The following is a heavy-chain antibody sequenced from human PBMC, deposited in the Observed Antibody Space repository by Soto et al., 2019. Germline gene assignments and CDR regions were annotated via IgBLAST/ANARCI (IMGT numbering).Heavy chain of an antibody. CDR2: MHHSGSI. CDR3: ARGETQQQRDY. D-gene: IGHD6-13*01. Sequence: SETLSLTCSVSGDSITNNKWWSWVRQPPGKGLEWIGEMHHSGSIHYTASLKSRVIISVDKSKNQFSLKLSSVTAADTAVYYCARGETQQQRDYWGQGTLVTVS. CDR1: GDSITNNKW. J-gene: IGHJ4*02. V-gene: IGHV4-4*02.